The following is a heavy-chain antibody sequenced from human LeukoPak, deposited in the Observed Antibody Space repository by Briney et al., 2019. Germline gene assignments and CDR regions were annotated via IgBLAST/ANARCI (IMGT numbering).Heavy chain of an antibody. Sequence: PGGSLRLSCAASGFDLHTYEMNWVRQAPGKGLEWIADITISGHTKNYADSVKGRFTISRDSARTSLYLQMNSLRVEDTGVYYCARDNGGYSGYDQFDFWGQGTLVTVSS. D-gene: IGHD5-12*01. V-gene: IGHV3-48*03. J-gene: IGHJ4*02. CDR3: ARDNGGYSGYDQFDF. CDR1: GFDLHTYE. CDR2: ITISGHTK.